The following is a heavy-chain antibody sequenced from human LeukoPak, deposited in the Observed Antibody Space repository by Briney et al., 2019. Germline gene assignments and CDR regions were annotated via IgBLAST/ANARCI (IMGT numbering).Heavy chain of an antibody. V-gene: IGHV3-23*01. J-gene: IGHJ2*01. CDR1: GFTFSTYA. CDR2: ISDSGANK. Sequence: PGGSLRLSCAASGFTFSTYAMNWVRQAPGKGLEWVSLISDSGANKHYAASVKGRFTISRDNSKNTLYLQMNSLRAEDTAVYYCAKVKPYWYFDLWGRGTLVTVSS. CDR3: AKVKPYWYFDL.